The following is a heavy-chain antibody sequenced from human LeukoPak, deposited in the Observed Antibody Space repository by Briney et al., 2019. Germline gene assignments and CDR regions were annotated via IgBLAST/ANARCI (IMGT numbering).Heavy chain of an antibody. D-gene: IGHD6-19*01. CDR1: GYTLTSYD. V-gene: IGHV1-8*03. J-gene: IGHJ6*03. CDR2: MNPNSGNT. CDR3: ARAATGYSSGWTPWYYYYYMDV. Sequence: GASVKVSCKASGYTLTSYDINWVRQATGQGLEWMGWMNPNSGNTGYAQKFQGRVTITRNTSISTAYMELSSLRSEDTAVYYCARAATGYSSGWTPWYYYYYMDVWGKGTTVTVSS.